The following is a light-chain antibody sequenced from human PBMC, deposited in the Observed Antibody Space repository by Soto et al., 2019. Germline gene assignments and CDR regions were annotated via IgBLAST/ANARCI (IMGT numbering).Light chain of an antibody. CDR1: SSDIGGYNY. CDR2: EVT. Sequence: QSALTQPPSASGSPGQSVTISCTGSSSDIGGYNYVSWHQQHPGKAPKLMIYEVTKRPSGVPARFSGSKSGNTASLTVSGLQAEDEADYYCSSYAGSNNLYVFGTGTKLTVL. CDR3: SSYAGSNNLYV. V-gene: IGLV2-8*01. J-gene: IGLJ1*01.